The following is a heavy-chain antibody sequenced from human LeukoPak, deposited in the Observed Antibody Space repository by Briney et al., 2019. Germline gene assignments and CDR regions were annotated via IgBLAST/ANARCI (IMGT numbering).Heavy chain of an antibody. Sequence: GSSVKVSCKASGGTFSSYAISWVRQAPGQGLEWMGWISAYNGNTNYAQKLQGRVTMTTDTSTSTAYMELRSLRSDDTAVYYCARSDSRLIDYWGQGTLVTVSS. CDR2: ISAYNGNT. J-gene: IGHJ4*02. D-gene: IGHD2-15*01. CDR1: GGTFSSYA. V-gene: IGHV1-18*01. CDR3: ARSDSRLIDY.